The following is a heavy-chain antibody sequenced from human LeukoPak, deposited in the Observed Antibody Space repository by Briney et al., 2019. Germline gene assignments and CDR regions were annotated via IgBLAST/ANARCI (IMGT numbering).Heavy chain of an antibody. J-gene: IGHJ2*01. D-gene: IGHD2-15*01. V-gene: IGHV3-23*01. CDR1: GFTFSSYA. Sequence: TGGSLRLSCAASGFTFSSYAMSWVRQAPGKGLEWVSAISGSGGSTYYADSVKGRFTISRDNSKNTLYLQMNSLRAEDTAVYYCAKDRGYCSGGSCSNWYFDLWGRGTLVTVSS. CDR3: AKDRGYCSGGSCSNWYFDL. CDR2: ISGSGGST.